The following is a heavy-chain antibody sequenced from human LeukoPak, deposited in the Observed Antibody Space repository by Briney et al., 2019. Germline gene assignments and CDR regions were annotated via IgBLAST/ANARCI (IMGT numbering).Heavy chain of an antibody. CDR3: AKDIGDCSSTSCYRYYFDY. CDR1: GFTFSSYG. J-gene: IGHJ4*02. Sequence: GGSLRLSCAASGFTFSSYGMHWVRQAPGKGLEWVAFIRYDGSNKYYADSVKGRFTISRDNSKNTLYLQMNSLRAEDTAVYYCAKDIGDCSSTSCYRYYFDYWGQGTLVTASS. CDR2: IRYDGSNK. D-gene: IGHD2-2*02. V-gene: IGHV3-30*02.